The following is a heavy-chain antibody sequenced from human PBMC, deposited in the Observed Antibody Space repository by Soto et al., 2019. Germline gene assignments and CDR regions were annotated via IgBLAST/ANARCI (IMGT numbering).Heavy chain of an antibody. J-gene: IGHJ4*02. CDR1: GGTFSSYT. CDR2: IIPILGIA. V-gene: IGHV1-69*08. Sequence: QVQLVQSGAEVKKPGSSVKVSCKASGGTFSSYTISWVRQAPGQGLEWMGRIIPILGIANYAQKFQGRVMITADKSTSTAYMELIRLRSEATAVYYCARDPHGVTTVTTADYWGQGTLVTVSS. CDR3: ARDPHGVTTVTTADY. D-gene: IGHD4-17*01.